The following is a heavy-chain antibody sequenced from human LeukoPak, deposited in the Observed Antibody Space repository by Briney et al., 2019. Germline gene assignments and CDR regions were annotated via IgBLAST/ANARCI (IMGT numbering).Heavy chain of an antibody. CDR3: GRGAAAAAYSPFLFPP. V-gene: IGHV4-59*01. Sequence: SETLSLTCTVSGGSISSYSWSWIRQTPGKRLEWIGYIYYSGSTNYNPSLKSRVTISVDTSKNQFSLKLNFVTPADTAVYYCGRGAAAAAYSPFLFPPWGQGTLVTVSS. CDR1: GGSISSYS. CDR2: IYYSGST. D-gene: IGHD6-13*01. J-gene: IGHJ5*02.